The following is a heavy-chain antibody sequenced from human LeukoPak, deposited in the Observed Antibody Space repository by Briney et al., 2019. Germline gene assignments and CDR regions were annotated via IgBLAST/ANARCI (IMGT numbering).Heavy chain of an antibody. CDR2: ITGSGGST. CDR3: ARCRPDSGGSADY. J-gene: IGHJ4*02. D-gene: IGHD6-19*01. Sequence: GGSLRLSCAASGFTFSTYAMTWVRQAPGKGLEWVSSITGSGGSTYYADSVKGRFTISRDNSENTVFLQMDSLRAEDTAVYYCARCRPDSGGSADYWGQGTLVTVSP. CDR1: GFTFSTYA. V-gene: IGHV3-23*01.